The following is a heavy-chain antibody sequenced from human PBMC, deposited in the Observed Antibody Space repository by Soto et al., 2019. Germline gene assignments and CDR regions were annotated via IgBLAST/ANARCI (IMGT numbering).Heavy chain of an antibody. D-gene: IGHD3-22*01. J-gene: IGHJ4*02. Sequence: PGGSLRLSCAASGFTFRDHYMSWIRQTPGKGLEWIAYIDSSGGPLYYADSVRGRFTISRDNSKNTLYLQMNSLRAEDTAVYYCAREKVREYYYDSSGYSYFDYWGQGTLVTVSS. CDR1: GFTFRDHY. CDR2: IDSSGGPL. CDR3: AREKVREYYYDSSGYSYFDY. V-gene: IGHV3-11*04.